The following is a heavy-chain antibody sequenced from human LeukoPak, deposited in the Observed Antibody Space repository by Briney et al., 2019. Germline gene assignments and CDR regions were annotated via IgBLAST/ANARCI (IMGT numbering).Heavy chain of an antibody. V-gene: IGHV4-30-4*08. CDR3: ARTEVMDSSGYYYGSFDY. J-gene: IGHJ4*02. CDR1: GGSISSGDYY. Sequence: SQTLSLTCTVSGGSISSGDYYWSWIRHPPGKGLEWIGYIYYSGSTYYNPSLKSRVTISVDTSKNQFSLKLSSVTAADTAVYYCARTEVMDSSGYYYGSFDYWGQGTLVTVSS. CDR2: IYYSGST. D-gene: IGHD3-22*01.